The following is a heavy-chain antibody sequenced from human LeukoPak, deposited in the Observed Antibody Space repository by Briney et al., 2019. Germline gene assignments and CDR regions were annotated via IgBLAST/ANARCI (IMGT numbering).Heavy chain of an antibody. CDR2: VSGRDDST. D-gene: IGHD3-9*01. V-gene: IGHV3-23*01. J-gene: IGHJ4*02. CDR1: EFTFSNYA. CDR3: AKWGDYDILTGYYDSDY. Sequence: GASLRLSCAASEFTFSNYAMSWVRQAPGKGLEWVSAVSGRDDSTYYADSVKGRFTISRDNSKNTLYLQMNSLRAEDTAVYYCAKWGDYDILTGYYDSDYWGKGTLVTVSS.